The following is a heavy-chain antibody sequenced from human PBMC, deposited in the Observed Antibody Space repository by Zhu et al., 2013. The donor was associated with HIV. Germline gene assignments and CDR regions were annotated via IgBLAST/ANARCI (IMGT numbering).Heavy chain of an antibody. D-gene: IGHD3-22*01. Sequence: QVQLVQSGAEVKKPGASVKVSCKASGYTFTGYYMHWVRQAPGQGLEWMGWINPNSGGTNYAQKFQGRVTMTRDTSISTAYMELSRLRSDDTAVYYCAANLIVAQQRVGGNYFDYWGQGTLVTVSS. CDR3: AANLIVAQQRVGGNYFDY. J-gene: IGHJ4*02. CDR2: INPNSGGT. CDR1: GYTFTGYY. V-gene: IGHV1-2*02.